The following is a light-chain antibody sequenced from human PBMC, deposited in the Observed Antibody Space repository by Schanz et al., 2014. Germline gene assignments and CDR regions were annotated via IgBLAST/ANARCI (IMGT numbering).Light chain of an antibody. CDR3: SAYTRSSAHWF. V-gene: IGLV2-14*02. Sequence: QSVLTQPASVSGSPGQSITLSCTGSSSNVGNYNLVSWFQQHPGKAPKLMIFEGNQRPSGVSNRFSGSKSGNTASLTISGLQAEDEADYYCSAYTRSSAHWFFGGGTKLTVL. CDR2: EGN. CDR1: SSNVGNYNL. J-gene: IGLJ3*02.